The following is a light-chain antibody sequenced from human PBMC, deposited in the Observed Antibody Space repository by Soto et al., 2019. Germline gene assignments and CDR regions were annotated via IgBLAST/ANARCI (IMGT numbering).Light chain of an antibody. Sequence: QSALTQPPFASGSPGQSVTISCTGTSSDVGYYTYVSWYQQHPGRAPTLMIYEVSERPSGVPARFSGSKSGNTAYLTVSGLQAEDEADYYCSSVAGGQFVFGTGTKLTVL. CDR3: SSVAGGQFV. V-gene: IGLV2-8*01. CDR2: EVS. CDR1: SSDVGYYTY. J-gene: IGLJ1*01.